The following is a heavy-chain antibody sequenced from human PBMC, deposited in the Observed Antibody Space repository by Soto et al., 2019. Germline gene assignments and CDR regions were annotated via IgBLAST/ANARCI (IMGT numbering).Heavy chain of an antibody. CDR1: GYTFTGYY. CDR3: ARDHDGGYYSVAEYFQH. Sequence: ASVKVSCKASGYTFTGYYMHWVRQAPGQGLEWMGWINPNSGGTNYAQKFQGRVTMTRDTSISTAYMELSRLRSDDTAVYYCARDHDGGYYSVAEYFQHWGQGTMVTVYS. J-gene: IGHJ1*01. D-gene: IGHD3-22*01. V-gene: IGHV1-2*02. CDR2: INPNSGGT.